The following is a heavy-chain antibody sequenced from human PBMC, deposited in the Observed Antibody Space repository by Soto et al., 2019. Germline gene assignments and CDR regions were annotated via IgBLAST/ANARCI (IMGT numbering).Heavy chain of an antibody. CDR1: GGTFSSYS. D-gene: IGHD6-6*01. Sequence: GASVKVSCKASGGTFSSYSINWVRQAPGQGLEWMGGIIPMFGTANYAQNFQGRVTITADESTSTAYMELSSLRSEDTAVYYCARLNEFYRSSSHFDYWGQGTLVTVSS. V-gene: IGHV1-69*13. J-gene: IGHJ4*02. CDR3: ARLNEFYRSSSHFDY. CDR2: IIPMFGTA.